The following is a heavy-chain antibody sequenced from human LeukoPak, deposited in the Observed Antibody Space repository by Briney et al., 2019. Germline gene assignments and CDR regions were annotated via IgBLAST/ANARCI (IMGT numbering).Heavy chain of an antibody. CDR1: GGSISSYD. D-gene: IGHD5-24*01. J-gene: IGHJ4*02. CDR3: ARRRYFDY. Sequence: PSETLSLTCTVSGGSISSYDWSWIRRPPGKGLEWIGYIYYSGSTNYNPSLKSRVTISVDTSKNQFSLKLSSVTAADTAVYYCARRRYFDYWGQGTLVTVSS. V-gene: IGHV4-59*08. CDR2: IYYSGST.